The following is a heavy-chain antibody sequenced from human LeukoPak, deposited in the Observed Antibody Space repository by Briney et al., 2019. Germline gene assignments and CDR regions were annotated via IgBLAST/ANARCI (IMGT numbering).Heavy chain of an antibody. V-gene: IGHV3-23*01. D-gene: IGHD3-3*01. CDR3: ARMSGSRLPGY. CDR2: ISGNGGNT. J-gene: IGHJ4*02. Sequence: GGSLRLSCAASGFTFNNYAMSWVRQAPGKGLEWVSDISGNGGNTYYADSVKGRFTISRDDARNSLYLQMNSLRAEDTAVYYCARMSGSRLPGYWGQGALVTVSS. CDR1: GFTFNNYA.